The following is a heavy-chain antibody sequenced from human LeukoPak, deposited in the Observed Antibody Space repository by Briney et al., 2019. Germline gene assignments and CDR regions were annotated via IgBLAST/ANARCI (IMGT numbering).Heavy chain of an antibody. Sequence: GGSLRLSCAASGFTFSNYAMTWVRQAPGKGLEWVSSFSGSGGSTYYADSVKGRFTISRDDSKNTLYLQMNSLRADDTALYYCAKVRAEGVWYFDLWGRGTLVTVSS. J-gene: IGHJ2*01. CDR1: GFTFSNYA. V-gene: IGHV3-23*01. D-gene: IGHD3-16*01. CDR2: FSGSGGST. CDR3: AKVRAEGVWYFDL.